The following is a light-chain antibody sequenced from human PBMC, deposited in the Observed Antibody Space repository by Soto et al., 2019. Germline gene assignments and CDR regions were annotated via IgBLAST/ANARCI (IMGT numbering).Light chain of an antibody. CDR3: MQSIQFPLT. J-gene: IGKJ4*01. V-gene: IGKV2D-29*01. CDR1: ESLLHTDDKTY. CDR2: EAS. Sequence: DIVVTQTPLSLSVTPGQPASISCKSSESLLHTDDKTYLYWYLHKPGQPPQLLIYEASKRFSGVPDRFSGSGSGTDFTLRISRVEAGDVGVYYCMQSIQFPLTFGGGTKVEIK.